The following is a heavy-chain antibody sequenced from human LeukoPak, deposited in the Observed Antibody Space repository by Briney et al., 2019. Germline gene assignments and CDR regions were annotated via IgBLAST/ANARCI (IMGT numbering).Heavy chain of an antibody. CDR3: ARAGEAGYCSGGSCYWWFDP. D-gene: IGHD2-15*01. CDR1: GYTFTGYY. CDR2: INPNSGGT. J-gene: IGHJ5*02. Sequence: ASVKVSCKASGYTFTGYYMHWVRQAPGQGLEWMGWINPNSGGTNYAQKFQGWVTMTRDTSISTAYMELSRLRSDDTAVYYCARAGEAGYCSGGSCYWWFDPWGQGTLVTVSS. V-gene: IGHV1-2*04.